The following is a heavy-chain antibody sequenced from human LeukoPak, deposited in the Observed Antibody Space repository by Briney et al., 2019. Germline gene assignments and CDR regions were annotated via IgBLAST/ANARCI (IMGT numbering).Heavy chain of an antibody. D-gene: IGHD1-26*01. Sequence: AGGSLRLSCVASGFTFSSYAMSWVRQAPGKGLEWVSTISGSGSSTYYADSVKGRFTISRDNSKNTLYLQMNSLRAEDTAVYYCAKERKYSGSYYFDYWGQGTLVTVSS. J-gene: IGHJ4*02. CDR3: AKERKYSGSYYFDY. V-gene: IGHV3-23*01. CDR1: GFTFSSYA. CDR2: ISGSGSST.